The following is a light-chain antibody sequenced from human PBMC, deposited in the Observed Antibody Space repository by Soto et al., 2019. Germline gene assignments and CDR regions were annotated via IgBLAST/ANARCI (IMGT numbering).Light chain of an antibody. CDR1: KNDIGVYDF. CDR2: EVV. J-gene: IGLJ2*01. CDR3: CSYAGPYVL. Sequence: QSVLTQPPSASGSPGQSVTISCTGTKNDIGVYDFVSWYQHHPGKAPRLIIYEVVQRPSGVPDRFSGSKSGNTASLTVSGLQADDEADYYCCSYAGPYVLFGGGTKVTVL. V-gene: IGLV2-8*01.